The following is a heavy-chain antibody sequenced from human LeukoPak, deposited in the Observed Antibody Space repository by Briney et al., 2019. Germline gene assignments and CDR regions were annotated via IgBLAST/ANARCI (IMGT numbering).Heavy chain of an antibody. CDR1: GFTFSGYA. CDR3: AKDRWRVVPAATFDY. J-gene: IGHJ4*02. Sequence: PGGSLRLSCAASGFTFSGYAMGWVRQAPGKGLEWVSAISGSGGSTYYADSVKGRFTISRDNSKNTLYLQTNSLRAEDTAVYYCAKDRWRVVPAATFDYWGQGTLVTVSS. D-gene: IGHD2-2*01. V-gene: IGHV3-23*01. CDR2: ISGSGGST.